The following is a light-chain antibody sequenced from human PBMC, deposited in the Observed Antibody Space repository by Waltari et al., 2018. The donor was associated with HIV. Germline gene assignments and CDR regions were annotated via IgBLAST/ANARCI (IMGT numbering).Light chain of an antibody. CDR1: ENIRNN. V-gene: IGKV3-15*01. CDR3: QQYSRWPPTWT. CDR2: DAS. Sequence: EVVMTQSPGTMSVTPGERATLSCRSSENIRNNLTWNQQQPGQAPRLLFYDASARATGVPARFSGSGSGTEFTLTISGLQSEDFAIYYCQQYSRWPPTWTFGQGTKVDVK. J-gene: IGKJ1*01.